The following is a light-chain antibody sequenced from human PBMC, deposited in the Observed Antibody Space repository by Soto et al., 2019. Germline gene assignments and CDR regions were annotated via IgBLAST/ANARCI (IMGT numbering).Light chain of an antibody. Sequence: DIQMTESPSSLSASVGDTVTITCRASQSISSYLNWYQQKPGKAPKLLIYAASSLQSGVPSRFSGSGSGTDFTLTISSLQPEDFATYYCKQSYSTPTFGQGTKVDIK. CDR1: QSISSY. J-gene: IGKJ1*01. CDR2: AAS. V-gene: IGKV1-39*01. CDR3: KQSYSTPT.